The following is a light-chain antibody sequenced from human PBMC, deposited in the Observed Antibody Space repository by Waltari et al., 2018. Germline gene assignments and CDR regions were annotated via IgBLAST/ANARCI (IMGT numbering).Light chain of an antibody. J-gene: IGKJ1*01. CDR2: DAS. V-gene: IGKV3-11*01. CDR1: QSVSSQ. CDR3: QQCNNSPPT. Sequence: EILLTQSPATLSLSPGEGATLSFRDMQSVSSQLVWYQQKRGQSPRLLIYDASNRATGIPARFSGSGSGTDFTLTISSLEPEDFAVYYCQQCNNSPPTFGQGTKVEIK.